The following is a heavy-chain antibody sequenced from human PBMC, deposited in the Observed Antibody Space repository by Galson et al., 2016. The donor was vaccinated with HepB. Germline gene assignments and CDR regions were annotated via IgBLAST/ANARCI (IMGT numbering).Heavy chain of an antibody. J-gene: IGHJ3*01. Sequence: LRLSCAASGFNFRDFSMGWVRQAPGKGLECVAAMNSGATSIYHANSVRGRFSVSRDDSKSTLNLQMDSLRVEDTAIYYCARRVEGAFDFWGQGTMVTVSP. CDR2: MNSGATSI. V-gene: IGHV3-23*01. CDR1: GFNFRDFS. CDR3: ARRVEGAFDF. D-gene: IGHD5-24*01.